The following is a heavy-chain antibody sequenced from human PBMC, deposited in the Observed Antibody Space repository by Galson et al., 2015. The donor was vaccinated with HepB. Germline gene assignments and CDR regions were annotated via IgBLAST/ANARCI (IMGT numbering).Heavy chain of an antibody. D-gene: IGHD6-13*01. CDR2: IWYDGSNK. J-gene: IGHJ1*01. V-gene: IGHV3-33*08. Sequence: SLRLSCAASGFTFSSYGMHWVRQAPGKGLEWVAVIWYDGSNKYYADSVKGRFTISRDNSKNTLYLQMNSLRAEDTAVYYCARDGSSWYRYEYFQHWGQGTLVTVSS. CDR1: GFTFSSYG. CDR3: ARDGSSWYRYEYFQH.